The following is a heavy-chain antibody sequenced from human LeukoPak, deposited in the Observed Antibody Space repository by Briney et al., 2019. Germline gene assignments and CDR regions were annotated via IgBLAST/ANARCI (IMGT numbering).Heavy chain of an antibody. CDR2: TWYDGSNK. J-gene: IGHJ4*02. CDR3: ARDGTGSNSGWYIH. V-gene: IGHV3-33*01. Sequence: PGGSLRLSCAASGFTFSSHGMHWVRQAPGKGLEWVAVTWYDGSNKYYADSVKGRFTISRDNSKNTLYLQMNSLRAEDTAVYYCARDGTGSNSGWYIHWGQGTLVTVSS. D-gene: IGHD6-19*01. CDR1: GFTFSSHG.